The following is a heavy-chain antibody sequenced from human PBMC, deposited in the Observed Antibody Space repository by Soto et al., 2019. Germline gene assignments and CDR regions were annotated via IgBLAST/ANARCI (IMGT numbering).Heavy chain of an antibody. V-gene: IGHV1-69*13. Sequence: SVKVSCKASGGTFSSYAISWVRQAPGQGLEWMGGIIPIFGTANYAQKFQGRVTITADESTSTAYMELSSLRSEDTAVYYCARDSSSRGNFDYWGQGTLVTVSS. CDR2: IIPIFGTA. D-gene: IGHD6-6*01. J-gene: IGHJ4*02. CDR3: ARDSSSRGNFDY. CDR1: GGTFSSYA.